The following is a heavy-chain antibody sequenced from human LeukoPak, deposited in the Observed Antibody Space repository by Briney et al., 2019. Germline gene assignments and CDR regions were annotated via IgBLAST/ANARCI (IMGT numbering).Heavy chain of an antibody. V-gene: IGHV3-7*05. CDR1: GFTFSTYW. D-gene: IGHD5-24*01. J-gene: IGHJ4*02. CDR3: TRMAGGLWDY. Sequence: PGKSLRLSCAASGFTFSTYWMTWVRQAPGEGLEWVANTNQDGSEQYYVDSVRGRFTIPRDNAKNSLFLQMNSLRAEDTAVYYCTRMAGGLWDYWGQGTLVTVSS. CDR2: TNQDGSEQ.